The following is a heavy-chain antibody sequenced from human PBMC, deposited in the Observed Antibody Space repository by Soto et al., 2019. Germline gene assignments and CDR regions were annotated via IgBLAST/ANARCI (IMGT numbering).Heavy chain of an antibody. J-gene: IGHJ4*02. CDR2: ISYDGSNK. Sequence: GGSLRLSCAASGFTFSSYCMHWVRQAPGKGLEWVAVISYDGSNKYYADSVKGRFTISRDNSKNTLYLQMNSLRAEDTAVYYCAKAYDFWSGYYTHHNPGKIDYWGQGTLVTVSS. V-gene: IGHV3-30*18. CDR3: AKAYDFWSGYYTHHNPGKIDY. CDR1: GFTFSSYC. D-gene: IGHD3-3*01.